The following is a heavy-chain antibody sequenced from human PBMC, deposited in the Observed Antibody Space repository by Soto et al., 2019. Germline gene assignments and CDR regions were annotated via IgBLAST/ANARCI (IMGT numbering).Heavy chain of an antibody. Sequence: SVKVSCKTSGGTFSTYAIYWVRQAPGQGLEWMGAIIPLFGTADYAQKFQGRVTITADESTGTASMELSSLRSEDTAVYYCARPKGSYSSCYYYFDYWGQGTLVTVSS. CDR1: GGTFSTYA. D-gene: IGHD6-19*01. V-gene: IGHV1-69*13. CDR3: ARPKGSYSSCYYYFDY. CDR2: IIPLFGTA. J-gene: IGHJ4*02.